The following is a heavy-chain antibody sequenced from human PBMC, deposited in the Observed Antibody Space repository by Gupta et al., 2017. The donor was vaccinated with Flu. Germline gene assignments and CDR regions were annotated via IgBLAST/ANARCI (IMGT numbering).Heavy chain of an antibody. V-gene: IGHV1-3*01. D-gene: IGHD6-19*01. CDR1: GYIFTQYS. CDR3: ARAGDSSGWTEVFDY. Sequence: QVQLVQSGAEVKKPGASVILSCKASGYIFTQYSIYWVRQAPGQRLEWMGRINAANGDTKYSQKFQGRVTLFRETSATTAYMELGSLRSEDTAVYYCARAGDSSGWTEVFDYWGRGTLVTVSS. J-gene: IGHJ4*02. CDR2: INAANGDT.